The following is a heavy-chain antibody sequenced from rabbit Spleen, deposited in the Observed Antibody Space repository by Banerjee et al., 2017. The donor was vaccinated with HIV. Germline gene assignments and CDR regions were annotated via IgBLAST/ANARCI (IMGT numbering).Heavy chain of an antibody. Sequence: QEQLVESGGGLVQPEGSLTLTCTASGFSFSSSYYMCWVRQAPGKGLEWIGCIDGGSGGDIRYANWAKGQFTISKTSSTTVDLKMTSLTVADTATYFCARSGGSVNGYIYFNLWGPGTLVTVS. CDR3: ARSGGSVNGYIYFNL. D-gene: IGHD6-1*01. J-gene: IGHJ4*01. CDR2: IDGGSGGDI. V-gene: IGHV1S45*01. CDR1: GFSFSSSYY.